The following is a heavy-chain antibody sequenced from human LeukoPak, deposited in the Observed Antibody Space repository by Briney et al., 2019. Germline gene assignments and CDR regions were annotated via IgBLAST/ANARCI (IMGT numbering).Heavy chain of an antibody. CDR3: AKEVGVSGSYDYFDY. Sequence: GGSLRLSCAASGFTFSSYGMHWVRQAPGKGLEWVAVISYDGSNKYYAASVQGRFTISRDNSKNTLYLQMNSLRAEDTAVYYCAKEVGVSGSYDYFDYWGQGTLVTVSS. CDR1: GFTFSSYG. D-gene: IGHD1-26*01. J-gene: IGHJ4*02. CDR2: ISYDGSNK. V-gene: IGHV3-30*18.